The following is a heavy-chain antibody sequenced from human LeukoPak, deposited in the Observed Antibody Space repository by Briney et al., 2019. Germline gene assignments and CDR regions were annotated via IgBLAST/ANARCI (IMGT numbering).Heavy chain of an antibody. D-gene: IGHD3-10*01. CDR2: ISYDGSNK. CDR3: AKDEYYYGSGSYQIDY. J-gene: IGHJ4*02. Sequence: GGSLRLSCVASGYTFSGYGMHWVRQAPGKGLEWVAVISYDGSNKYYADSVKGRFTISRDNSKNTLYLQMNSLRAEDTAVYYCAKDEYYYGSGSYQIDYWGQGTLVTVSS. CDR1: GYTFSGYG. V-gene: IGHV3-30*18.